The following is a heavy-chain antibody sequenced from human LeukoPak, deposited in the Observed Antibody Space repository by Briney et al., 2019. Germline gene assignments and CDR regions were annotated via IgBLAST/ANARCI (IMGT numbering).Heavy chain of an antibody. D-gene: IGHD3-10*01. Sequence: GGSLRLSCAASGFTFSSYWMHWVRQAPGKGLGWVSRIISDGSSTSYADSVKGRFTISRDNAKNTLYLQMNSLRAEDTAVNYCASKYYYGSGSYYMYYYGMDVWGKGTTVTVSS. V-gene: IGHV3-74*01. CDR3: ASKYYYGSGSYYMYYYGMDV. CDR1: GFTFSSYW. J-gene: IGHJ6*04. CDR2: IISDGSST.